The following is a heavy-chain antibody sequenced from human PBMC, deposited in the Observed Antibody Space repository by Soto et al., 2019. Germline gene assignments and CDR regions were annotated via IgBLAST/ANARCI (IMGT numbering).Heavy chain of an antibody. CDR2: ISYDGSNK. V-gene: IGHV3-30*18. Sequence: PGGFMKISCAASGFTFSSYSMHLVRQAPGKGLEWVSVISYDGSNKYYADSVKGRFTISRDNSKNTLYLQMNSLRAEDTAVYYCAKEIYSNSNYYYYGMDVWGQGTTVTVSS. D-gene: IGHD4-4*01. J-gene: IGHJ6*02. CDR1: GFTFSSYS. CDR3: AKEIYSNSNYYYYGMDV.